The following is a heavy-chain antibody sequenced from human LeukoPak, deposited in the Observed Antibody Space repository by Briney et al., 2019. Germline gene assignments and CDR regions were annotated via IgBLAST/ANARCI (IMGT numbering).Heavy chain of an antibody. J-gene: IGHJ4*02. CDR2: IYPSGTT. CDR3: ARASATGATYFDY. Sequence: SDTLSLTCTISGGSISGYYWSWIRQPAGKGLEWTGRIYPSGTTHYNPSLKSRVTISSDSSKSQFSLNLNSVTAADTAVYFCARASATGATYFDYWGQGTLVTVSS. D-gene: IGHD1-26*01. V-gene: IGHV4-4*07. CDR1: GGSISGYY.